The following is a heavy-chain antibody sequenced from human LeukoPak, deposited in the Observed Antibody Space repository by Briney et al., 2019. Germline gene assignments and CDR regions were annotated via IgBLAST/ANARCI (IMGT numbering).Heavy chain of an antibody. CDR1: GYSFTSYW. D-gene: IGHD6-6*01. J-gene: IGHJ4*02. CDR2: IYPGDSDT. Sequence: GESLKISCKGSGYSFTSYWVGWVRQMPGKGLEWMGIIYPGDSDTRYSPSFQGQVTISADKSISTAYLQWSSLRASDTAMYYCARRVRSGREYTLSWGQGTLVTVSS. CDR3: ARRVRSGREYTLS. V-gene: IGHV5-51*01.